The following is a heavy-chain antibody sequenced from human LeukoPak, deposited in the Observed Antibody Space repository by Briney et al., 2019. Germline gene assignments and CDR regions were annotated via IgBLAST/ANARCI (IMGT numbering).Heavy chain of an antibody. D-gene: IGHD5-12*01. V-gene: IGHV4-59*01. CDR1: GGSISSYY. CDR3: ARGSGGYDSPFDY. CDR2: IYYSGST. Sequence: SETLPLTCTVSGGSISSYYWSWIRQPPGKGLEWIGYIYYSGSTNYNPSLKSRVTISVDTSKNQFSLKLSSVTAADTAVYYCARGSGGYDSPFDYWGQGTLVTVSS. J-gene: IGHJ4*02.